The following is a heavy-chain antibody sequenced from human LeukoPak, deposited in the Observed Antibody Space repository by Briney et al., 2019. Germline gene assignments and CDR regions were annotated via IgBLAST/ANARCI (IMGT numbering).Heavy chain of an antibody. CDR1: GGSFSGYY. J-gene: IGHJ6*02. V-gene: IGHV4-34*01. D-gene: IGHD2-15*01. CDR2: INHSGST. Sequence: SETLSLTCAVYGGSFSGYYWSWIRQPPGKGLEWIGEINHSGSTNYNPSLKSRVTISVDTSKNQFSLKLSSVTAADTAVYYCARGVCSGGSCYGGYYYYYGMDVWGQGTTVTVSS. CDR3: ARGVCSGGSCYGGYYYYYGMDV.